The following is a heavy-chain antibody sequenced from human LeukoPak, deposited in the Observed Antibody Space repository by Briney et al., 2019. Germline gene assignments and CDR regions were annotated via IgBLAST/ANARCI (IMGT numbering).Heavy chain of an antibody. V-gene: IGHV3-48*01. Sequence: PGGSLRLSCAASGFTFSSYHMTWVRQAPGKGLEWVSYISIFSSTIYYADSVKGRFTISRGDAKNSVYLQMNSLRVDDTAVYYCARTHERALDYWGQGTLVAVSP. CDR3: ARTHERALDY. CDR1: GFTFSSYH. CDR2: ISIFSSTI. J-gene: IGHJ4*02.